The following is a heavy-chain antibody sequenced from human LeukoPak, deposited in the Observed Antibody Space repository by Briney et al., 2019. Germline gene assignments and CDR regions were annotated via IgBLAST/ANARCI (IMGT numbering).Heavy chain of an antibody. J-gene: IGHJ4*02. Sequence: PGGSLRLSCAASGFTFSSFAMSWVRQAPGKGLEWASVFSGSGGSTYYADSVKGRFTISRDNSKNTLYLQMNSLRAEDTAVYYCAKDSAPYYYDSSGYSQGYWGQGTLVTVSS. CDR2: FSGSGGST. D-gene: IGHD3-22*01. CDR1: GFTFSSFA. CDR3: AKDSAPYYYDSSGYSQGY. V-gene: IGHV3-23*01.